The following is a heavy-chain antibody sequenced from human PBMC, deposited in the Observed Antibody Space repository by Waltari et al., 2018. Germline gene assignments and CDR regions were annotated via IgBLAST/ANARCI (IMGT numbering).Heavy chain of an antibody. CDR2: ISSSSSYI. D-gene: IGHD2-15*01. CDR1: GFTFSSYS. V-gene: IGHV3-21*01. J-gene: IGHJ3*02. Sequence: EVQLVESGGGLVKPGGSLRLSCAASGFTFSSYSMNWVRQAPGKGLEWVSSISSSSSYIYYADSVKRRFTISRYNAKNSLYLQMNSLRAEDTAVYYCARRPIGYCSGGSCQEAFDIWGQGTMVTVSS. CDR3: ARRPIGYCSGGSCQEAFDI.